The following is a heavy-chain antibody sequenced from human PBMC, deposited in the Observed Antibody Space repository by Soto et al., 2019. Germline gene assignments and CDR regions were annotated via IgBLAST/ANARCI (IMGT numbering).Heavy chain of an antibody. CDR1: GASVSSYY. V-gene: IGHV4-4*07. CDR2: IHSGGNV. Sequence: PSETLSLTCSVSGASVSSYYWSWFRQPVGKGLEWIGRIHSGGNVNYNPSLESRVTMSLDTSKNQFSLRLSSLTAADTALYLCARDVGKNYWGQGTRVTVSS. CDR3: ARDVGKNY. J-gene: IGHJ4*02. D-gene: IGHD3-10*01.